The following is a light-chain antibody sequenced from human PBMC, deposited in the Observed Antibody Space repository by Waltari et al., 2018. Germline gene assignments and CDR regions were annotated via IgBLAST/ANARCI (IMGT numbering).Light chain of an antibody. V-gene: IGKV3-11*01. CDR1: QSVSSH. CDR3: QQRSNWPPVLT. J-gene: IGKJ4*01. Sequence: EIVLPQSPATLSLSPGERANLPCRASQSVSSHLALYQQKPGQAPRLLIYDASNTATGSPARFSGSGSGTDFTLTISSREPEDFAVDYCQQRSNWPPVLTFGGGTKVEIK. CDR2: DAS.